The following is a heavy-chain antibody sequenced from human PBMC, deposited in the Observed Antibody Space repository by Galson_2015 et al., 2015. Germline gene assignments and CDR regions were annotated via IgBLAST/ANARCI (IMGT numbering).Heavy chain of an antibody. CDR3: ARSSTGMDV. CDR2: ISYDGSNK. CDR1: GFTFSSYA. Sequence: LRLSCAASGFTFSSYAMHWVRQAPGKGLEWVAVISYDGSNKYYADSVKGRFTISRDNSKNTLYLQMNSLRAEDTAVYYCARSSTGMDVWGQGTTVTVSS. V-gene: IGHV3-30-3*01. D-gene: IGHD2-2*01. J-gene: IGHJ6*02.